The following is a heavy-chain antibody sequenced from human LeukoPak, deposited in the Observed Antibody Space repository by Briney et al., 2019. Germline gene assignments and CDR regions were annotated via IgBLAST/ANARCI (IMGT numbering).Heavy chain of an antibody. V-gene: IGHV4-59*12. CDR1: GGSITSYY. Sequence: SETLSLTCTVSGGSITSYYWSWIRQPPGKGLEWIGYIYYSGSTNYNPSLKSRVTISVDTSKNQFSLKLSSVTAADTAVYYCARTRHYDYVWGSYRLLNWFDPWGQGTLVTVSS. CDR2: IYYSGST. J-gene: IGHJ5*02. D-gene: IGHD3-16*02. CDR3: ARTRHYDYVWGSYRLLNWFDP.